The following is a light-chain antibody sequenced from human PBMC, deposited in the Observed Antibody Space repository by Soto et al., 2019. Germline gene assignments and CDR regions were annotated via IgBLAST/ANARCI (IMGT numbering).Light chain of an antibody. CDR2: SAF. J-gene: IGKJ1*01. CDR3: LQYYRWPWT. CDR1: QSISSQ. V-gene: IGKV3-15*01. Sequence: EIAMTQSPVTLSVSPGERATLSCRASQSISSQLAWYQQTPGQAPRLLIHSAFTRATGISARFSGSGSGTEYSLTIGGLQSEDFAVYYCLQYYRWPWTFGQGTKVEI.